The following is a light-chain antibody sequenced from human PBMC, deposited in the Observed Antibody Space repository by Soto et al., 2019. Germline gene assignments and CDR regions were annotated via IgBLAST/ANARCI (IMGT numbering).Light chain of an antibody. Sequence: DIQMTQSPSSLSASVGDRFTITCRASQGISTYLNWYQKKPGKAPKLLIYAASSLQSGVPSRFSGSGSETDFTLTISSLQPEDFATYSCQQSYSTTWTFGQGTKVDIK. J-gene: IGKJ1*01. V-gene: IGKV1-39*01. CDR1: QGISTY. CDR3: QQSYSTTWT. CDR2: AAS.